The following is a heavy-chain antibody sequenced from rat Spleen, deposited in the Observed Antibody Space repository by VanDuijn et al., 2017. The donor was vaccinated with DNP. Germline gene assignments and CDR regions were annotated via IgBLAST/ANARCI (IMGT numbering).Heavy chain of an antibody. CDR3: ATETTDYFNY. Sequence: EVKLVESGGGLVQPGRSLKLSCEVSRFTISDYGMAWVRQAPTKGLEWVASISAGGGNSNYRDSVKGRFTISRDNARNTLYLQMDSLRSEDTATYYCATETTDYFNYWGQGVMVTVSS. D-gene: IGHD1-10*01. V-gene: IGHV5S13*01. CDR1: RFTISDYG. CDR2: ISAGGGNS. J-gene: IGHJ2*01.